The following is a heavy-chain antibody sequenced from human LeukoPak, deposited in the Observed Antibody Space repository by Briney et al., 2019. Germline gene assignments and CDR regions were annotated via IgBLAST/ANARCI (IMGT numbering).Heavy chain of an antibody. CDR2: IYYSGST. Sequence: SETLSLTCTVSGGSISSYYWTWLRQPPGKGLEWIGYIYYSGSTNYNPSLKSRVTISVDTSKNQFSLKLSSVTAADTAVYYCARGDDYGGNSNFDYWGQGTLVTVSS. D-gene: IGHD4-23*01. CDR1: GGSISSYY. CDR3: ARGDDYGGNSNFDY. J-gene: IGHJ4*02. V-gene: IGHV4-59*01.